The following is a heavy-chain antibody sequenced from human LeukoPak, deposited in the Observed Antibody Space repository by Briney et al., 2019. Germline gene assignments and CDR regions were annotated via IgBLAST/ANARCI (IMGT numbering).Heavy chain of an antibody. J-gene: IGHJ4*02. CDR3: ARGGGSYPFFDY. CDR2: ISNNGTTI. CDR1: GFIFNIYE. D-gene: IGHD1-26*01. V-gene: IGHV3-48*03. Sequence: GGSLRLSCVASGFIFNIYEMNWVRQAPGKGLEWVSYISNNGTTIYYADSVKGRFTISRDNAKKSLYLQMNSLRAEDTAVYYCARGGGSYPFFDYWGQGSRVTVSS.